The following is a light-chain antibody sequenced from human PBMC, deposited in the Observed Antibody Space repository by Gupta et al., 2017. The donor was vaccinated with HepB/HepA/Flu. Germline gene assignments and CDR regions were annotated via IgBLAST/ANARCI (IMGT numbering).Light chain of an antibody. CDR3: QQSYSTAT. V-gene: IGKV1-39*01. CDR1: QSISRS. Sequence: DIQITQSPSSLSSSVGDRVPITCRASQSISRSLNWYQKKAGKAPKLLIYAATSGQSGEPSRFSGRGSGTDFTLTISRRQAEDFANYYGQQSYSTATFGQGTRLEIK. CDR2: AAT. J-gene: IGKJ5*01.